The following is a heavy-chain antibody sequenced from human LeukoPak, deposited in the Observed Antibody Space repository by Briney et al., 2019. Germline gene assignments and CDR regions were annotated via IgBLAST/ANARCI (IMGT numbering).Heavy chain of an antibody. CDR2: IKQDGSEK. CDR3: ARTLSGSYRSGFGY. V-gene: IGHV3-7*01. D-gene: IGHD1-26*01. Sequence: GGSLRLSCAASGFTFSSYWKSWVRQAPGKGLEWVANIKQDGSEKYYVDSVKGRFTISRDNAKNSLYLQMNSLRAEDTAVYYCARTLSGSYRSGFGYWGQGTLVTVSS. J-gene: IGHJ4*02. CDR1: GFTFSSYW.